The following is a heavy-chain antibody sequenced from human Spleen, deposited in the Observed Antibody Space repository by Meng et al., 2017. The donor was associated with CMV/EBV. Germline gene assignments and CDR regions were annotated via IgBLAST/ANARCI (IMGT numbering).Heavy chain of an antibody. CDR1: GFTFTGYY. CDR2: INPNSGAT. CDR3: ARVIAVAGTAPFDY. D-gene: IGHD6-19*01. J-gene: IGHJ4*02. Sequence: ASVKVSCKTSGFTFTGYYIHWVRQAPGQGLEWMGRINPNSGATNYTQKFQGRVTMTRDASISTAYSEVNSLTSDDTAVYYCARVIAVAGTAPFDYWGQGTLVTVSS. V-gene: IGHV1-2*06.